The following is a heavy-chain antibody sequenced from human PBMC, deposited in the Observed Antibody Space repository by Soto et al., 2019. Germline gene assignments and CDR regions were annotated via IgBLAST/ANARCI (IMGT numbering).Heavy chain of an antibody. Sequence: GGSLRLSCAASGFTFSSYGMHWVRQAPGKGLEWVAVISYDGSNKYYADSVKGRFTISRDNSKNTLYLQMNSLRAEDTAVYYCAKDLLVERDGYNPDFDYWGQGTLVTVSS. CDR2: ISYDGSNK. CDR1: GFTFSSYG. D-gene: IGHD5-12*01. V-gene: IGHV3-30*18. CDR3: AKDLLVERDGYNPDFDY. J-gene: IGHJ4*02.